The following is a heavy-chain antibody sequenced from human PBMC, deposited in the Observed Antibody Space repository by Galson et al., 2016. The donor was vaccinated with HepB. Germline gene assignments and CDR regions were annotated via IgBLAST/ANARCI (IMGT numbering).Heavy chain of an antibody. CDR3: AKSPWYASSGYYYFNH. Sequence: SLRLSCAASGFIFSSYAMSWVRQAPGKGLEWVPSISGSGGSTYYADSVKGRFTISRDNSKNTLYLQMNSLRAEDTAVYHCAKSPWYASSGYYYFNHWGQGTLVTVSS. CDR1: GFIFSSYA. CDR2: ISGSGGST. J-gene: IGHJ4*02. V-gene: IGHV3-23*01. D-gene: IGHD3-22*01.